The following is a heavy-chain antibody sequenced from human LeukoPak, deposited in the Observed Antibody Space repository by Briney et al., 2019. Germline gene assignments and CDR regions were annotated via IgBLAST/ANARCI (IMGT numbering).Heavy chain of an antibody. CDR1: GFTLSRYW. CDR3: ARDGIAAVDFDY. CDR2: VNGDGSST. D-gene: IGHD6-13*01. J-gene: IGHJ4*02. V-gene: IGHV3-74*01. Sequence: QPGGSLRLSCAASGFTLSRYWMHWVRQAPGKGLVWVSRVNGDGSSTNYADSVKGRFTISRDNAKNTLYLQMNSLRAEDTAVYYCARDGIAAVDFDYWGQGILVTVSS.